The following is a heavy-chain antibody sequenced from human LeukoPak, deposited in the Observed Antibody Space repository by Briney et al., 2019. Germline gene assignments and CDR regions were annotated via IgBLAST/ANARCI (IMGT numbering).Heavy chain of an antibody. D-gene: IGHD3-10*01. CDR2: ISAYNGNT. CDR3: ARDPVYIRGSGIPVDY. J-gene: IGHJ4*02. Sequence: ASVKDSCKASGYTFTSYGISWVRQAPGQGLEWMGWISAYNGNTNYAQKLQGRVTMTTDTSTSTAYMELRSLRSDDTAVYYCARDPVYIRGSGIPVDYWGQGTLVTVSS. V-gene: IGHV1-18*01. CDR1: GYTFTSYG.